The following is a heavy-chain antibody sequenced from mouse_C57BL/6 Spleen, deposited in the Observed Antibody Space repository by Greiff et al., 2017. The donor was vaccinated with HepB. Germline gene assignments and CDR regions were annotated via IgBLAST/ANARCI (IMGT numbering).Heavy chain of an antibody. CDR1: GYTFTSYW. CDR2: IYPGSGST. V-gene: IGHV1-55*01. Sequence: VQLQQPGAELVKPGASVKMSCKASGYTFTSYWITWVKQRPGQGLEWIGDIYPGSGSTNYNEKFKSKATLTVDTSSRTAYMQLSSLTSEDSAVYYCARPKGDYYGSSSFDYWGQGTTLTVSS. D-gene: IGHD1-1*01. CDR3: ARPKGDYYGSSSFDY. J-gene: IGHJ2*01.